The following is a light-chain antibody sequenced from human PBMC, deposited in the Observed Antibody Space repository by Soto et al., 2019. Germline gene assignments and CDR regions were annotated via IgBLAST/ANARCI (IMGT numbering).Light chain of an antibody. CDR3: CSYAGSSTVV. Sequence: QSALTQPASVSGSPGQSITISCTGTSSDVGSYNLDSWYQQHPGKAPKLMIYEGSKRPSGVSNRFSGSKSDNTASLTISGLQAEDEADYYCCSYAGSSTVVFGGGTKLTVL. V-gene: IGLV2-23*01. CDR2: EGS. CDR1: SSDVGSYNL. J-gene: IGLJ2*01.